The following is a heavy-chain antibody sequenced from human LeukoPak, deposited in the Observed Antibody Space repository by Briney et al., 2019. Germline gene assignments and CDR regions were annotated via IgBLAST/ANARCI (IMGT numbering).Heavy chain of an antibody. CDR1: GYIFTSDD. V-gene: IGHV1-8*01. J-gene: IGHJ5*02. Sequence: ASVNVSCKASGYIFTSDDINWVRQAAGQGLEGMGWMNPNSGNTGYAQKFQGRVTMTRNTSISTAYMELSSLRSEDTAVYYCARRVGVVVPAPKGVLAWFDPWGQGTLVTVSS. D-gene: IGHD2-2*01. CDR2: MNPNSGNT. CDR3: ARRVGVVVPAPKGVLAWFDP.